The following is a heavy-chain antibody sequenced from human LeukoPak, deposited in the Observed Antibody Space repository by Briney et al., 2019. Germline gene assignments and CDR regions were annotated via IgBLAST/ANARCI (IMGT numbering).Heavy chain of an antibody. J-gene: IGHJ3*01. D-gene: IGHD1-26*01. CDR3: TRDPLVGATTSRQKA. CDR2: IWYDGSNK. CDR1: GFTFSSYG. V-gene: IGHV3-33*01. Sequence: GGSLRLSCAASGFTFSSYGMHWVRQAPGKGLEWVAVIWYDGSNKYYADSVKGRFTISGDNSKNTLYLQMNSLKTEDTAVYYCTRDPLVGATTSRQKAWGQGTMVTVSS.